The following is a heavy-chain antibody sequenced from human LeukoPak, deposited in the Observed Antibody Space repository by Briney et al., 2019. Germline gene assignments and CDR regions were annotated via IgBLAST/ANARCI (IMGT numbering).Heavy chain of an antibody. CDR1: GGSISSYY. V-gene: IGHV4-59*01. CDR3: ARDPTGYSYGIDY. CDR2: IYYSGST. J-gene: IGHJ4*02. Sequence: SETLSLTCTVYGGSISSYYWSWLRQPPGKGLEWIGYIYYSGSTNYNPSLKRRVTISVDTSKNQFSLKLSSVTAADTAVYYCARDPTGYSYGIDYWGQGTLVTVSS. D-gene: IGHD5-18*01.